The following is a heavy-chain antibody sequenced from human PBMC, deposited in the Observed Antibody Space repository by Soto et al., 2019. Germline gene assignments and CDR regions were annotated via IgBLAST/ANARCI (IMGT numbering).Heavy chain of an antibody. D-gene: IGHD2-15*01. Sequence: GGSLRLSCAASGFTFSSYAMSWVRQAPGKGLEWVSAISGSGGSTYYADSVKGRFTISRDNSKNTLYLQMNSLRAEDTAVYYCAKVGEYCSGGSCYYFDYWGQGTLVTVSS. CDR2: ISGSGGST. J-gene: IGHJ4*02. V-gene: IGHV3-23*01. CDR1: GFTFSSYA. CDR3: AKVGEYCSGGSCYYFDY.